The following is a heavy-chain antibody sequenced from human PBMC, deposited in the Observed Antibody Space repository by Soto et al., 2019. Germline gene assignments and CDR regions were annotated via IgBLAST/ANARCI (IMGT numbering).Heavy chain of an antibody. D-gene: IGHD6-25*01. J-gene: IGHJ6*02. V-gene: IGHV3-9*01. CDR3: AKDNAAEYYYGMDV. Sequence: QPGGSLRLSCAASGFTFDDYAMHWVRQAPGKGLEWVSGISWNSGSIGYADSVKGRFTISRDNAKNSLYLQMNSLRAEDTALYYCAKDNAAEYYYGMDVWGQGTTVTVSS. CDR1: GFTFDDYA. CDR2: ISWNSGSI.